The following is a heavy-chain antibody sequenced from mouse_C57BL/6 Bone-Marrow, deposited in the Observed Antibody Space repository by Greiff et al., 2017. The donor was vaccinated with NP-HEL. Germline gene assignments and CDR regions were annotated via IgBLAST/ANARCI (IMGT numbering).Heavy chain of an antibody. CDR1: GYAFSSSW. CDR2: IYPGDGDT. Sequence: QVQLQQSGPELVKPGASVKISCKASGYAFSSSWMNWVKQRPGKGLEWIGRIYPGDGDTNYNGKFQGKAPLTADKSSSTAYMQLSSLTSEDAAVYFCARWYYGFDYWGQGTTLTVSS. D-gene: IGHD1-1*01. CDR3: ARWYYGFDY. V-gene: IGHV1-82*01. J-gene: IGHJ2*01.